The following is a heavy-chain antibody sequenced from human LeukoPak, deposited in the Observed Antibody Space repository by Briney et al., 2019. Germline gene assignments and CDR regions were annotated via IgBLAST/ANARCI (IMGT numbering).Heavy chain of an antibody. CDR1: GFTFSDYY. D-gene: IGHD5-12*01. J-gene: IGHJ6*02. Sequence: NPGGSLRLSCAASGFTFSDYYVSWIRQAPGKGLEWVSYISSSGSTIYYADSVKGRSTISRDSAKNSLYLQMNSLRDEDTAVHYCARDPGNSGYGMDVWGQGTTVLVSS. CDR3: ARDPGNSGYGMDV. V-gene: IGHV3-11*04. CDR2: ISSSGSTI.